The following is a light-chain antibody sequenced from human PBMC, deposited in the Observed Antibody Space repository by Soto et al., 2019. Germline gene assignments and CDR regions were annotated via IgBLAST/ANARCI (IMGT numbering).Light chain of an antibody. Sequence: DIQMTQSPSTLSASVGDRVTITCRASQSISSWLAWYQQKPGKAPNLLIYKASSLESGVPSGFSGSGSGTEFTLTISSLQSVDSATYYFQHYNTQPLTFGGGTNVEIK. CDR2: KAS. V-gene: IGKV1-5*03. J-gene: IGKJ4*01. CDR1: QSISSW. CDR3: QHYNTQPLT.